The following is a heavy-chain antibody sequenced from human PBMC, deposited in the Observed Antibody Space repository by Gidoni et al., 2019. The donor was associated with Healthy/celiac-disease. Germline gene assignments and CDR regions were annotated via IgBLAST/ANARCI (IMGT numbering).Heavy chain of an antibody. CDR3: AKAFEYSSSSGAFDI. CDR1: GFTFDHDA. V-gene: IGHV3-9*01. J-gene: IGHJ3*02. CDR2: ISLNSGSI. Sequence: EVQLVESGGGLVQPGRSLRLSCAASGFTFDHDAMHWVRQAPGKGLEWVSGISLNSGSIGYADSVKGRFTISRDNAKNSLYLQMNSLRAEDTALYYCAKAFEYSSSSGAFDIWGQGTMVTVSS. D-gene: IGHD6-6*01.